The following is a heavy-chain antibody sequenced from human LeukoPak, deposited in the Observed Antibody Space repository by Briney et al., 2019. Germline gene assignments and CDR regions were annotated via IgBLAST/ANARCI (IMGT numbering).Heavy chain of an antibody. Sequence: PGGSLRLSCAASGFTFSSYAMSWIRQAPGKWLEWVSAISGSGGSTYYADSVKGRFTISRDNSKNTLYLQMNSLRAEDTAVYYCAKDLSYSSSWSPSVYYYYYGMDVWGQGTTVTVSS. CDR1: GFTFSSYA. CDR3: AKDLSYSSSWSPSVYYYYYGMDV. D-gene: IGHD6-13*01. CDR2: ISGSGGST. J-gene: IGHJ6*02. V-gene: IGHV3-23*01.